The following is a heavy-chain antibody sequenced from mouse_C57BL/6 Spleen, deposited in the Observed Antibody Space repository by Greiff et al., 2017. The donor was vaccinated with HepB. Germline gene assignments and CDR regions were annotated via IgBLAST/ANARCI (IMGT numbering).Heavy chain of an antibody. CDR1: GFTFSDAW. CDR3: TGRLYYYGSSFYYFDY. CDR2: IRNKANNHAT. Sequence: EVNVVESGGGLVQPGGSMKLSCAASGFTFSDAWMDWVRQSPEKGLEWVAEIRNKANNHATYYAESVKGRFTISRDDSKSSVYLQMNSLRAEDTGIYYCTGRLYYYGSSFYYFDYWGQGTTLTVSS. D-gene: IGHD1-1*01. J-gene: IGHJ2*01. V-gene: IGHV6-6*01.